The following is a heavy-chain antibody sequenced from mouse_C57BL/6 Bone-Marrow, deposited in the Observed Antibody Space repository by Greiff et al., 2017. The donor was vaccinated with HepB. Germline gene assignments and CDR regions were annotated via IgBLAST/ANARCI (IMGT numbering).Heavy chain of an antibody. CDR3: TRDAGSPFAY. D-gene: IGHD1-1*01. CDR2: ISSGGDYI. Sequence: EVKLMESGEGLVKPGGSLKLSCAASGFTFSSYAMYWVRQTPEKRLEWVAYISSGGDYIYYADTVKGRFTISRDNARNTLYLQMSSLKSEDTAMYYCTRDAGSPFAYWGQGTLVTVSA. J-gene: IGHJ3*01. V-gene: IGHV5-9-1*02. CDR1: GFTFSSYA.